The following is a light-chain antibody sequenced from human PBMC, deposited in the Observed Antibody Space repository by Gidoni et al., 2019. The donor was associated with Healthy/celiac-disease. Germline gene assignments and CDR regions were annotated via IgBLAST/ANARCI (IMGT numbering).Light chain of an antibody. CDR2: AAS. Sequence: IQLTQSPSSLSASVGDRVTITCRASQGISSYLAWYQQKPGKAPKLLIYAASTLQSGVPSRFSGSGSGTDFTLTISSLQPEVFATYYCQQLNSYRLTFGGGTKVEIK. CDR1: QGISSY. V-gene: IGKV1-9*01. J-gene: IGKJ4*01. CDR3: QQLNSYRLT.